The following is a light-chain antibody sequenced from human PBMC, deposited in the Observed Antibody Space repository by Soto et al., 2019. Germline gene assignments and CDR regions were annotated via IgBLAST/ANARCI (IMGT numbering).Light chain of an antibody. CDR1: QSISSW. Sequence: DIQMTQSPSTLSASVGDRVTITCRASQSISSWLAWYQQKPGKAPKLLIYKASSLESGVPSRFSGSGSGTEFTLTSSSLQPDDFATYYCQQYNSYSWTFCQGTKVEIK. CDR2: KAS. V-gene: IGKV1-5*03. CDR3: QQYNSYSWT. J-gene: IGKJ1*01.